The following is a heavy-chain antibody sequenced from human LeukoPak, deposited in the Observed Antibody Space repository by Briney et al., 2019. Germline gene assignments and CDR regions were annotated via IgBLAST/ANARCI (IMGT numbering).Heavy chain of an antibody. Sequence: ASVKVSCKASGYTFTSYDINWVRQATGQGLEWMGWMNPNSGNTGYAQKFQGRVTMTRNTSISTAYMELSSLRSEDTAVYYCARASGSSWTKPVIGYWGQGTLVTVSS. V-gene: IGHV1-8*01. CDR1: GYTFTSYD. D-gene: IGHD6-13*01. J-gene: IGHJ4*02. CDR3: ARASGSSWTKPVIGY. CDR2: MNPNSGNT.